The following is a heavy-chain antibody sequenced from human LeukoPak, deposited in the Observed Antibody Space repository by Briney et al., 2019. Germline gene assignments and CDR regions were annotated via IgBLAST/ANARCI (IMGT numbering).Heavy chain of an antibody. J-gene: IGHJ4*02. CDR3: ARRRIAARPFDY. Sequence: SETLSLTCTVSGGSIYNSIYYWGWIRQPPGKGLEWIGSIYYSGTSYYNPSLKSRVTISVDTSKNQFSLKLSSVTAADTAVYYCARRRIAARPFDYWGQGTLATVSS. CDR1: GGSIYNSIYY. D-gene: IGHD6-6*01. V-gene: IGHV4-39*07. CDR2: IYYSGTS.